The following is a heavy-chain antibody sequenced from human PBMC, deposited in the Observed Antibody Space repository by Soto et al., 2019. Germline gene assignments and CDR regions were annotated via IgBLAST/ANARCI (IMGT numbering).Heavy chain of an antibody. Sequence: QVQLVESGGGVVQPGGSLRLSCAASGYRFNDYTIHWVRQAPGRGLEWVTLISSDETNKYYADSVRGRFTISIDDFEKSLFLQMNRLRPEDTAVYYCARGSYTWNDFPFAHWGQGTLVTASS. CDR2: ISSDETNK. CDR1: GYRFNDYT. CDR3: ARGSYTWNDFPFAH. J-gene: IGHJ4*02. V-gene: IGHV3-30-3*01. D-gene: IGHD1-1*01.